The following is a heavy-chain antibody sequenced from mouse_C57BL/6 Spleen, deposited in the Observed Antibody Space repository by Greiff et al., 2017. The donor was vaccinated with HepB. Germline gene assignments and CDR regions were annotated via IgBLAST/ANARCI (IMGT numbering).Heavy chain of an antibody. V-gene: IGHV2-2*01. D-gene: IGHD3-2*02. J-gene: IGHJ2*01. CDR2: IWRGGST. CDR3: ARKASSGYFDY. Sequence: VQLQQSGPGLVQPSQSLSITCTVSGFSLTSYGVHWVRQSPGKGLEWLGVIWRGGSTDYNAAFISRLSISKDNSKSQVFFKMNSLQADDTAIYYCARKASSGYFDYWGQGTTLTVSS. CDR1: GFSLTSYG.